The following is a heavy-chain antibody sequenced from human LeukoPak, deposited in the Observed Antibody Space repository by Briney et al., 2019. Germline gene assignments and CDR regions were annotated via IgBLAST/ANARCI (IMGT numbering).Heavy chain of an antibody. Sequence: PGRSLRLSCAASGFTFSSYGMHWVRQAPGKGLEWVAVISYDGSNKYYADSVKGRFTISRDNSKNTLYLQMNSLRAEDTAVYYCAKDLDIYCTGGVCYTWEFDPWGQGTLVTVSS. V-gene: IGHV3-30*18. D-gene: IGHD2-8*02. CDR2: ISYDGSNK. J-gene: IGHJ5*02. CDR1: GFTFSSYG. CDR3: AKDLDIYCTGGVCYTWEFDP.